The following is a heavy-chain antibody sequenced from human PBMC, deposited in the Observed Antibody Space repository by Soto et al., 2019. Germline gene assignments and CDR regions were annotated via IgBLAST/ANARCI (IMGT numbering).Heavy chain of an antibody. CDR2: IKSRTDGERT. D-gene: IGHD2-21*02. CDR3: VADTDGELYGDT. V-gene: IGHV3-15*01. Sequence: VELVESGGGLIKPGGSLRLSCAASGFRFSDAWVSWVGQSPGRGLEWVGGIKSRTDGERTDYTATGRGRFTISRDDSRKIFFVEMNGLKIEDTAVYYCVADTDGELYGDTWGPGTLVTVSP. J-gene: IGHJ4*02. CDR1: GFRFSDAW.